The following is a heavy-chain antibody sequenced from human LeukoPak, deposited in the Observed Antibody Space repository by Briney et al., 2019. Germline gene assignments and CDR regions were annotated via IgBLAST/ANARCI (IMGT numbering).Heavy chain of an antibody. J-gene: IGHJ4*02. Sequence: PSETLSLTCTVSGGSISSSSYYWGWIRQPPGKGLEWIGSIYYSGSTYYNPSLKSRVTISVDTSKNQFSLKLSSVTAADTAVYYCASLRGVAGPYWGQGTLVTVSS. CDR1: GGSISSSSYY. CDR2: IYYSGST. V-gene: IGHV4-39*01. D-gene: IGHD6-19*01. CDR3: ASLRGVAGPY.